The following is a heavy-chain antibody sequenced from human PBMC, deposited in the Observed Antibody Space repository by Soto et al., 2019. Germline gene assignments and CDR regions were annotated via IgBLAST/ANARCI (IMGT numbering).Heavy chain of an antibody. CDR3: VKCDGFASYCFYFGS. D-gene: IGHD3-10*01. J-gene: IGHJ4*02. V-gene: IGHV3-66*01. Sequence: EVQLVESGGGLVQPGGSLRLSCAASGFTVSTNYMSWVRQAPGKGLEWVSAIYSGGNTYYADSVKGRFTISRDNSKNTLYIQMNSLRAEDTAVYYCVKCDGFASYCFYFGSWGQGTLVTVSS. CDR1: GFTVSTNY. CDR2: IYSGGNT.